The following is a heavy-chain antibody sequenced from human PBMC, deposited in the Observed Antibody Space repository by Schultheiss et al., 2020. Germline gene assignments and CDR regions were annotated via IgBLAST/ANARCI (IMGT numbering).Heavy chain of an antibody. Sequence: SETLSLTCTVSGGSISSSSYYWGWIRQPPGKGLEWIGRFHSSGSSNYNPSLKSRVTMSVDTSNNQFSLKLSSVTAADTAVYYCARATAVVTPIYYYYGMDVWGQGTTVTVSS. CDR3: ARATAVVTPIYYYYGMDV. D-gene: IGHD4-23*01. V-gene: IGHV4-39*07. J-gene: IGHJ6*02. CDR2: FHSSGSS. CDR1: GGSISSSSYY.